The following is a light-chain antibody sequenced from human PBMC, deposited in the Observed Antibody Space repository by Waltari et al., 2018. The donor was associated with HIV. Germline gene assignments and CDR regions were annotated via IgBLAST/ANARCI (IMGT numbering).Light chain of an antibody. CDR2: AAS. Sequence: DIQMPQSPSSLSASVGDRVTITCRASQSISSYLNWYQQKPGKAPKLLIYAASSLQSGVPSRFSGSGFGTDFTLTISSLQPEDFATYYCQQSNSSPFTFGPGTKVDIK. J-gene: IGKJ3*01. V-gene: IGKV1-39*01. CDR1: QSISSY. CDR3: QQSNSSPFT.